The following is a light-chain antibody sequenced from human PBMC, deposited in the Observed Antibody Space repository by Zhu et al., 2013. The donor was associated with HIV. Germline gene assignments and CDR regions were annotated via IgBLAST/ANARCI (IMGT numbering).Light chain of an antibody. Sequence: DIQLTQSPTSLSASVGDTVTISCRASHSVSSHLNWYQHKPGKAPNLLISAASTLQSGVPARFSGSGSGTEFTLTISSLQAEDFAVYYCQQYNKWPWTFGQGTKVESK. CDR2: AAS. V-gene: IGKV1-39*01. J-gene: IGKJ1*01. CDR3: QQYNKWPWT. CDR1: HSVSSH.